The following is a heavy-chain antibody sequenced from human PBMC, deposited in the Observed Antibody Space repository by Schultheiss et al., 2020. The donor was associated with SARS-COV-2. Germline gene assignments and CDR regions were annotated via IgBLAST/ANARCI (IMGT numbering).Heavy chain of an antibody. CDR3: ARTSYGDSTFDY. Sequence: SETLSLTCAVYGGSFSGYYWSWIRQPPGKGLEWIGEIYHSGSTNYNPSLKSRVTISVGTSKNQFSLKLSSVTAADTAVYYCARTSYGDSTFDYWGQGTLVTVSS. D-gene: IGHD4-17*01. CDR1: GGSFSGYY. V-gene: IGHV4-34*01. J-gene: IGHJ4*02. CDR2: IYHSGST.